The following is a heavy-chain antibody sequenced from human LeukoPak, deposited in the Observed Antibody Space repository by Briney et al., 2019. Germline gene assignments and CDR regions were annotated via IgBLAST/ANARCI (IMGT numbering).Heavy chain of an antibody. CDR1: GFTFSSYS. CDR3: AREDGLIVVVPAAIRENWFDP. Sequence: GGSLRLSCAASGFTFSSYSMNWVRQAPGKGLEWVSYISSSSSTIYYADSVKGRFTISRDNAKNSLYLQMNSLRAEDTAVYYCAREDGLIVVVPAAIRENWFDPWGQGTLVTVSS. CDR2: ISSSSSTI. V-gene: IGHV3-48*04. D-gene: IGHD2-2*01. J-gene: IGHJ5*02.